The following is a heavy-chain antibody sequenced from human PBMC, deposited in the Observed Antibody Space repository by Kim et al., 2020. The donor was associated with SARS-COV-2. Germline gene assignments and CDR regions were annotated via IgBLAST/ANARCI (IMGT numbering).Heavy chain of an antibody. V-gene: IGHV1-2*02. Sequence: GGTNYAPKFQGRVTMTRDTSISTAYMELSRLRSDDTAVYYCARATPSFDYWGQGTLVTVSS. CDR3: ARATPSFDY. J-gene: IGHJ4*02. CDR2: GGT.